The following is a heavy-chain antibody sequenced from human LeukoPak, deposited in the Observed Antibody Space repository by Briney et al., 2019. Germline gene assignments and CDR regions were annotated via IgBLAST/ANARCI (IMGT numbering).Heavy chain of an antibody. D-gene: IGHD3-9*01. CDR1: GGSFSGYY. CDR3: ASVSDILTGLDAFDI. V-gene: IGHV4-34*01. Sequence: KASETLSLTCAVYGGSFSGYYWGWIRQPPGKGLEWIGEINHSGSTNYNPSLKSRVTISVDTSKNQFSLKLSSVTAADTAVYYCASVSDILTGLDAFDIWGQGTMVTVSS. J-gene: IGHJ3*02. CDR2: INHSGST.